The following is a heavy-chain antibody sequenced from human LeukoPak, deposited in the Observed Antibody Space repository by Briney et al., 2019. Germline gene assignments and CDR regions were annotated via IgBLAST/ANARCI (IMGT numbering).Heavy chain of an antibody. V-gene: IGHV4-59*08. CDR2: IYYSGST. CDR1: GGSISSYY. J-gene: IGHJ4*02. CDR3: ARVSVSSGYPFDY. D-gene: IGHD3-22*01. Sequence: SETLSLTCTVSGGSISSYYWSWIRQPPGKGLEWIGYIYYSGSTYYNPSLKSRVTISVDTSKNQFSLKLSSVTAADTAVYYCARVSVSSGYPFDYWGQGTLVTVSS.